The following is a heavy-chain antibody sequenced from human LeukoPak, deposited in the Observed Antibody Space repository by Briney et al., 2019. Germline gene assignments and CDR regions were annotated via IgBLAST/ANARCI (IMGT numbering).Heavy chain of an antibody. Sequence: SETLSLTCTVSGGSISSFLWSWIRQSPGKGLEWIGYINYSGTTNYNPSLKSRVTISVDTSKNQFSLKPSSVTAADTAVYYCARQYYSPSSCYNFDYWGQGTLVTVSS. CDR3: ARQYYSPSSCYNFDY. V-gene: IGHV4-59*08. CDR2: INYSGTT. CDR1: GGSISSFL. J-gene: IGHJ4*02. D-gene: IGHD2-2*02.